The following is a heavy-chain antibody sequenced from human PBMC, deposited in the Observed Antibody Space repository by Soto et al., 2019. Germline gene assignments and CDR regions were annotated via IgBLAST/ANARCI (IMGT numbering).Heavy chain of an antibody. Sequence: GGSLRLSCAASGFTFSDYYMSWIRQAPGKGLEWVSYISYSGSNIYYADSVKGRFTISGDNAKNSLYLQMNSLRAEDTAMYYCARPTYYYDSSGPPAYWGQGTLVTVSS. J-gene: IGHJ4*02. CDR2: ISYSGSNI. D-gene: IGHD3-22*01. CDR3: ARPTYYYDSSGPPAY. V-gene: IGHV3-11*01. CDR1: GFTFSDYY.